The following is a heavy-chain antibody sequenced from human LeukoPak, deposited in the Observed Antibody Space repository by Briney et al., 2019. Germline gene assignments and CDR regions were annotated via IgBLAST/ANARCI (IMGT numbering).Heavy chain of an antibody. CDR1: GFTFSSYW. CDR3: VREGRVSGYDFDS. J-gene: IGHJ4*02. CDR2: INSDGSSI. D-gene: IGHD5-12*01. V-gene: IGHV3-74*03. Sequence: TGGSLRLSCAASGFTFSSYWMHWVRQAPGKGLMRVSRINSDGSSITYADSVKGRFTISRDNAKNTLYLQMNSLRVEDTAVYYCVREGRVSGYDFDSWGQGTLVTVSS.